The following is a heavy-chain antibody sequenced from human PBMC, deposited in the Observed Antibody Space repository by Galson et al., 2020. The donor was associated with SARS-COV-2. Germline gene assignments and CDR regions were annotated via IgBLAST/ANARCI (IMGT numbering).Heavy chain of an antibody. D-gene: IGHD1-26*01. CDR1: GFTFSNYS. CDR2: ISNVGSNK. Sequence: GGSMRLSCAASGFTFSNYSMHWVSQAPSKGLEWVAVISNVGSNKYYADSVKGRFTISRDNSKNTLCLQMNSLRTEDTAVYYCARPRSGGYFGSVDYSCQGTLVTVSS. V-gene: IGHV3-30*04. J-gene: IGHJ4*02. CDR3: ARPRSGGYFGSVDY.